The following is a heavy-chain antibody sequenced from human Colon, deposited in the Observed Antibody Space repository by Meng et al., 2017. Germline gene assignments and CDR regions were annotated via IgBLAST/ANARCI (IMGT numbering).Heavy chain of an antibody. CDR1: GFTFNNYE. D-gene: IGHD2-15*01. J-gene: IGHJ4*02. CDR2: ISSSGDTI. CDR3: AREDSGGGWGFDY. Sequence: GESLKISCAASGFTFNNYEMSWVRQAPGKGLEWVSYISSSGDTIYYADSVKGRFSISRDDARNSLFLQMDSLRADDTAVYYCAREDSGGGWGFDYWGQGALVTGSS. V-gene: IGHV3-48*03.